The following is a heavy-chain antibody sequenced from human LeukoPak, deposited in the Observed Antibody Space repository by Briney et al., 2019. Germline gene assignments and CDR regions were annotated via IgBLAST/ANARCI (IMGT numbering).Heavy chain of an antibody. V-gene: IGHV3-7*01. J-gene: IGHJ4*02. CDR1: GFTFNNHW. D-gene: IGHD2-2*01. Sequence: GGSLRLSCAASGFTFNNHWMCWVRQAPGKGLEWVANIKQDGSEKFYVDSVKGRFTISRDNAKNSLYLQMNSLRAEDTAVYYFARDELWTVVEPALDYWGQGTLVTVSS. CDR2: IKQDGSEK. CDR3: ARDELWTVVEPALDY.